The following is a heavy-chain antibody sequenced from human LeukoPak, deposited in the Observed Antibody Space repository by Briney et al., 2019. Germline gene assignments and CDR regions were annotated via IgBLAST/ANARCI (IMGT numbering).Heavy chain of an antibody. CDR3: AGAPVTMPPYGMDV. CDR1: GFTFSSYG. V-gene: IGHV3-33*01. Sequence: GGSLRLSCAASGFTFSSYGMHWVRQAPGKGLEWVAVIWYDGSNKYYADSVKGRFTISRDNSKNTLYLQMNSLRAEDTAVYYCAGAPVTMPPYGMDVWGQGTTVTVSS. D-gene: IGHD4-17*01. J-gene: IGHJ6*02. CDR2: IWYDGSNK.